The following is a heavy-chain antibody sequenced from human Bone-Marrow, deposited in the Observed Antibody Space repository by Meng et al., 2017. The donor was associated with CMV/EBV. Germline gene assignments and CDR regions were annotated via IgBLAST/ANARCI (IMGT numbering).Heavy chain of an antibody. V-gene: IGHV4-59*01. D-gene: IGHD6-6*01. CDR2: IYYSGST. Sequence: SETLSLTCTVSGGSISSYYWSWIRQPPGKGLEWIGYIYYSGSTNYNPSLKSRVTISVDTSKNQFSLKLSSVTAADTAVYYCAGAASSGGYYYYYGMDVWGQGTTVNCSS. CDR3: AGAASSGGYYYYYGMDV. CDR1: GGSISSYY. J-gene: IGHJ6*02.